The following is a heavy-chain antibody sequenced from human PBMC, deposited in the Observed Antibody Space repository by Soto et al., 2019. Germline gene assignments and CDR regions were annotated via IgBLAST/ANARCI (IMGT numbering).Heavy chain of an antibody. J-gene: IGHJ3*02. CDR1: GFTFSNAW. CDR2: IKSKTDGGTT. CDR3: TTDHDRIVVVVSDAFDI. Sequence: GGPLRLSCAASGFTFSNAWMNWVRQAPGKGLEWVGRIKSKTDGGTTDYAAPVKGRFTISRDDSKNTLYLQMNSLKTEDTAVYYCTTDHDRIVVVVSDAFDIWGQGTMVTVSS. D-gene: IGHD2-15*01. V-gene: IGHV3-15*07.